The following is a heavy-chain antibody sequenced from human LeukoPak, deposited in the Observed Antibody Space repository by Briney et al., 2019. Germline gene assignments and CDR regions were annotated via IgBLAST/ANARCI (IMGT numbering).Heavy chain of an antibody. D-gene: IGHD3-22*01. CDR2: ISWNSGSI. V-gene: IGHV3-9*01. Sequence: GGSLRLSCAASGFTFSSYAMHWVRQAPGKGLEWVSGISWNSGSIGYADSVKGRFTISRDNAKNSLYLQMNSLRAEDTALYYCAKGWGYYYDSSGYYPPGASIDYWGQGTLVTVSS. J-gene: IGHJ4*02. CDR3: AKGWGYYYDSSGYYPPGASIDY. CDR1: GFTFSSYA.